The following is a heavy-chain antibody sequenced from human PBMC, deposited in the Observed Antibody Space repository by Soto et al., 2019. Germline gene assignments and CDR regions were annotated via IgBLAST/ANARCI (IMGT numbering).Heavy chain of an antibody. Sequence: PSETLSLTCTVSGGSISSYYWSWIRQPPGKGLEWIGYIYYSGSTNYNPSLKSRVTISVDTSKNQFSLKLSSVTAADTAVYYCARDHHTGYYGYWGQGTLLTVSS. D-gene: IGHD3-9*01. CDR3: ARDHHTGYYGY. CDR1: GGSISSYY. CDR2: IYYSGST. J-gene: IGHJ4*02. V-gene: IGHV4-59*01.